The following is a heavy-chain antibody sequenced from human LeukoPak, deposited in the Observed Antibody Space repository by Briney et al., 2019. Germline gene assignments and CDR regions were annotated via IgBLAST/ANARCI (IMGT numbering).Heavy chain of an antibody. D-gene: IGHD3-22*01. Sequence: ASVKVSCKSSGYTFTNYHMHWVRQAPGQGLEWMGIINPSGESTTYAQKFQGRVTMTEDTSTDTAYMELSSLRSEDTAIYYCATELRSGYFDYWGQGTLVTVSS. CDR1: GYTFTNYH. J-gene: IGHJ4*02. CDR3: ATELRSGYFDY. CDR2: INPSGEST. V-gene: IGHV1-46*01.